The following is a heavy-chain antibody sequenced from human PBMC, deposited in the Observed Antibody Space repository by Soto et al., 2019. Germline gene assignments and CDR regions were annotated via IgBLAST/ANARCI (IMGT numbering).Heavy chain of an antibody. J-gene: IGHJ4*02. V-gene: IGHV3-9*01. CDR2: ISWNSGSI. CDR1: GFTFDDYA. D-gene: IGHD3-3*01. CDR3: AKAQYYDFWSGYYDY. Sequence: GGSLRLSCAASGFTFDDYAMHWVRQAPGKGLEWVSGISWNSGSIGYADSVKGRFTISRDNAKNSLYLQMNSLRAEDTALYYCAKAQYYDFWSGYYDYWGQGTLVTVSP.